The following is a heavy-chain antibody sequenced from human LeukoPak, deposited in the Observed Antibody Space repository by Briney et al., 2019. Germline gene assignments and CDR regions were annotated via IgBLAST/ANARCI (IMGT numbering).Heavy chain of an antibody. Sequence: GGSLRLSCAASGFTSSSSTMSWVRQAPGKGLEWVSTIGTSNAGTYYADSVKGRFTISRDNPRNTLYLHMTSLRAEDTVIYYCAKHLHLWASFDSWGQGTLVTVSS. CDR2: IGTSNAGT. V-gene: IGHV3-23*01. J-gene: IGHJ4*02. D-gene: IGHD5-18*01. CDR1: GFTSSSST. CDR3: AKHLHLWASFDS.